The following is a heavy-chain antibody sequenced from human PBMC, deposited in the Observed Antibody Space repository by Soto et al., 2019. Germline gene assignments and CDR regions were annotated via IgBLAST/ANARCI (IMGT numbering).Heavy chain of an antibody. CDR2: IKQDGSEK. D-gene: IGHD6-13*01. Sequence: PGGSLRLSCSASGFTFSSYWMSWVRQAPGKGLEWVANIKQDGSEKYYVDSVKGRFTISRDNAKNSLYLQMNSLRAEDTAVYYCARIAAAGTSWYYYYGMDVWGQGTTVTVSS. CDR3: ARIAAAGTSWYYYYGMDV. CDR1: GFTFSSYW. V-gene: IGHV3-7*03. J-gene: IGHJ6*02.